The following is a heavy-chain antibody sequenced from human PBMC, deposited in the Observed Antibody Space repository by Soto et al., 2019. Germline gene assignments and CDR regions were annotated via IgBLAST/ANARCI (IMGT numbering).Heavy chain of an antibody. V-gene: IGHV3-30*18. J-gene: IGHJ4*02. CDR1: GFTFSDYA. Sequence: VQLVESGGGVVQPGRSLRLSCAASGFTFSDYAMHWVRQAPGKGLEWVAVVSHAGRNTHYADSVKVRFTISRDSSKNTVSLEMTSLRADDTAVYYCAKGGRQWLVTSDFNYWGQGALVTVSS. CDR2: VSHAGRNT. CDR3: AKGGRQWLVTSDFNY. D-gene: IGHD6-19*01.